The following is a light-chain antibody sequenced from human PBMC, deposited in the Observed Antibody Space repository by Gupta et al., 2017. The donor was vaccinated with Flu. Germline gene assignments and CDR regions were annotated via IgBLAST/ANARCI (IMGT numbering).Light chain of an antibody. CDR3: TSFTTSSTWV. V-gene: IGLV2-14*01. CDR2: EVT. CDR1: SLDIGGYNY. J-gene: IGLJ3*02. Sequence: QSALTQPASVSGSPGQSITISCTGTSLDIGGYNYVSWYQQHPGKAPKLMIYEVTNRPSGVSDRFSGSKFGNTASLTISGLQGEDEAHYYCTSFTTSSTWVFGGGTKLTVL.